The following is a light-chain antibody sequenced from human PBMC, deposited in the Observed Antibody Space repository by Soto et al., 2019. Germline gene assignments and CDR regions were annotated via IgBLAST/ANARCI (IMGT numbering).Light chain of an antibody. Sequence: DIQMTQSPSTLSASVGDRVTITCRASQSISSWLAWYQQKPGKAPKLLIYKASSLESGVPSRFSGSGSGSAFTLTIGSLQLDDFSTYYSEQYNIYLETFGQGTKVEIK. CDR1: QSISSW. V-gene: IGKV1-5*03. CDR2: KAS. CDR3: EQYNIYLET. J-gene: IGKJ1*01.